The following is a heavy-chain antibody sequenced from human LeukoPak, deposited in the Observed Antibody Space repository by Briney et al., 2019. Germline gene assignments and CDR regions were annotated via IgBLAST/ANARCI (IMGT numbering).Heavy chain of an antibody. CDR3: ARVRREMKRSLGRTTEYSYYYYMDV. D-gene: IGHD1/OR15-1a*01. CDR1: GFTFSLYS. V-gene: IGHV3-48*01. J-gene: IGHJ6*03. Sequence: GGSLRLSCVSSGFTFSLYSMTWVRQGPGKGLEWISYISFSSNTIYYADSVKGRLTISRDNAKNSLFLQMNGLRAEDTAVYYCARVRREMKRSLGRTTEYSYYYYMDVWGKGTTVTVSS. CDR2: ISFSSNTI.